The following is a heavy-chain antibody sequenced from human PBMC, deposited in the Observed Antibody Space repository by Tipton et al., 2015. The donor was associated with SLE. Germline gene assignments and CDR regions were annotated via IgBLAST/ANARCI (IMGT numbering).Heavy chain of an antibody. D-gene: IGHD3-3*01. J-gene: IGHJ5*02. CDR3: AREHGDIYDFGWFDP. V-gene: IGHV4-39*02. CDR2: IYYSGST. Sequence: TLSLTCTVSGGSISSSSYYWGWISQPPGKGLEWIGSIYYSGSTYYNPSLNSRVTISVDTSKNQFSLKLSSVTAADTAVYYCAREHGDIYDFGWFDPWGQGTLVTVSS. CDR1: GGSISSSSYY.